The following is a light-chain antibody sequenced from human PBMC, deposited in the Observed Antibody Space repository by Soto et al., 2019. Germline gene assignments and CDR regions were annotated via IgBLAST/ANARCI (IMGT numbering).Light chain of an antibody. CDR2: GAS. CDR3: QQYGSSPRT. V-gene: IGKV3-20*01. Sequence: EIVLTQSPGTLSLSPGERATLSCRASQSVRNNYLAWYQQNPGQAPRLLIYGASSRTTGIPDRFNGSGSGTDFTLTISRLEPEDFAVYYWQQYGSSPRTVGQGTKVEIK. J-gene: IGKJ1*01. CDR1: QSVRNNY.